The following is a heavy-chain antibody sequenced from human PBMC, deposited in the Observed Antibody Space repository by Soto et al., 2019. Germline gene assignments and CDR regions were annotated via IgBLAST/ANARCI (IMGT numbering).Heavy chain of an antibody. Sequence: GGSLRLSCAASGFTFSDYYMGWIRQAPGKGLEWVSYVSDSGTTIYYTDSVRGRFTVSRDNAKNSLYLQMNSLRADDTAVYYCARDLQRSRYSGYDFADYCGRATMVTV. CDR3: ARDLQRSRYSGYDFADY. D-gene: IGHD5-12*01. V-gene: IGHV3-11*01. CDR2: VSDSGTTI. CDR1: GFTFSDYY. J-gene: IGHJ4*02.